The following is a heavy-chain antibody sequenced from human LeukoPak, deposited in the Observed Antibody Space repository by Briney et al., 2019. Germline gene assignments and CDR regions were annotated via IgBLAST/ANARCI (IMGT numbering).Heavy chain of an antibody. CDR3: ARDRDYYDSSGYSDAFDI. J-gene: IGHJ3*02. CDR1: GFTFSSYW. V-gene: IGHV3-7*04. CDR2: IKQDGSEK. Sequence: GGSLRLSCAASGFTFSSYWMSWVRQAPGKGLEWVANIKQDGSEKYYVDSVKGRFTISRDNAKNSLYLQMDSLRAEDTAVYYCARDRDYYDSSGYSDAFDIWGQGTMVTVSS. D-gene: IGHD3-22*01.